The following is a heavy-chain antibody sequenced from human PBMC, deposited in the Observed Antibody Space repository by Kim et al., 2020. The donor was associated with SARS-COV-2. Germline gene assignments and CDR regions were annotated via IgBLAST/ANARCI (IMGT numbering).Heavy chain of an antibody. D-gene: IGHD2-15*01. J-gene: IGHJ6*02. Sequence: SETLSLTCAVYGGSFSGYYWSWIRQPPGKGLEWIGEINHSGSTNYNPSLKSRVTISVDTSKNQFSLKLSSVTAADTAVYYCARVVLGYCSGGSCLSAYYYGMDVWGQGTTVTVSS. V-gene: IGHV4-34*01. CDR1: GGSFSGYY. CDR3: ARVVLGYCSGGSCLSAYYYGMDV. CDR2: INHSGST.